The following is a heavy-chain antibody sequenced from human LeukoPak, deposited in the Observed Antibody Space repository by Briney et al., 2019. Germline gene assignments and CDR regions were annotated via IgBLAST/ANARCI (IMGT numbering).Heavy chain of an antibody. J-gene: IGHJ4*02. D-gene: IGHD3-16*01. CDR2: IKSKTAGGTT. V-gene: IGHV3-15*01. CDR1: GSTFSNAW. Sequence: PGGSLRLSCAASGSTFSNAWMSWVRQGPGKGLEWVGHIKSKTAGGTTDYAAPVKGRFTISRDDSKNTLYLQMNSLKTEDTAVYYCTTVWRYWGQGTLVTVSS. CDR3: TTVWRY.